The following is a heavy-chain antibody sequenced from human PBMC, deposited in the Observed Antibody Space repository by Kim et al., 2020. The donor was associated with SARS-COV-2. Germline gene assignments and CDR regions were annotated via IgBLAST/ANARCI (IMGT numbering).Heavy chain of an antibody. V-gene: IGHV4-39*01. J-gene: IGHJ6*02. D-gene: IGHD2-2*01. CDR3: ARLRRFGVVVPAATHGYYYYGMDV. CDR1: GGSISSSSYY. CDR2: IYYSGST. Sequence: SETLSLTCTVSGGSISSSSYYWGWIRQPPGKGLEWIGSIYYSGSTYYNPSLKSRVTISVDTSKNQFSLKLSSVTAADTAVYYCARLRRFGVVVPAATHGYYYYGMDVWGQGTTVTVSS.